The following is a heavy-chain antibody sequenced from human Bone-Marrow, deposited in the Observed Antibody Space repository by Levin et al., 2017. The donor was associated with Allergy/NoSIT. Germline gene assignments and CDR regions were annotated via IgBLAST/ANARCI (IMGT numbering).Heavy chain of an antibody. CDR1: GASISSGDFY. CDR2: IYSSGST. V-gene: IGHV4-30-4*01. Sequence: SETLSLTCTVSGASISSGDFYWNWIRQPPGKGLEWIGYIYSSGSTYYYPSLRSRVIISMDTSKNQLSLKLTSVTAADTARYYCARENGARTKFDYWGQGSLVTVSS. D-gene: IGHD1-1*01. J-gene: IGHJ4*02. CDR3: ARENGARTKFDY.